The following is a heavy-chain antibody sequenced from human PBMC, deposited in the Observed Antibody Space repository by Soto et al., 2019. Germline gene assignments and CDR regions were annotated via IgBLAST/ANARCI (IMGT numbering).Heavy chain of an antibody. CDR3: ARHTYSSADY. CDR2: IYYSGST. Sequence: QLQLQESGPGLVKPSETLSLTCTVSGGSISSSSYYWGWIRQPPGKGLEWIGRIYYSGSTYYNPSLKSRVPISVDTSRNQFSLKLSSVTAADTAVYYCARHTYSSADYWGQGTLVTVSS. J-gene: IGHJ4*02. CDR1: GGSISSSSYY. V-gene: IGHV4-39*01. D-gene: IGHD6-25*01.